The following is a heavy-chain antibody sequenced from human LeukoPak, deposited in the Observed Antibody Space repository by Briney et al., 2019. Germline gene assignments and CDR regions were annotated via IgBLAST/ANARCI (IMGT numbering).Heavy chain of an antibody. CDR3: ARAGYYYDSSGFYYLGY. CDR2: ISSNGNTI. Sequence: PGGSLRLSCAASGFTFSDYYMSWIRQAPGKGLDWLSYISSNGNTIYYADSVKGRFTISRDNAKNSLYLQMNSLRAEDTAVYYCARAGYYYDSSGFYYLGYWGQGTLVTVSS. V-gene: IGHV3-11*01. CDR1: GFTFSDYY. D-gene: IGHD3-22*01. J-gene: IGHJ4*02.